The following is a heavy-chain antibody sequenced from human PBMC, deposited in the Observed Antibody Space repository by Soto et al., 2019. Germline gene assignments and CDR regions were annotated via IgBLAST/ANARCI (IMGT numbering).Heavy chain of an antibody. Sequence: SVKVSCKASGGPFVSFALSWVRQAPGQGLEWMGGILPIFDRTNFAQKFQGRVTITADDSTSTVYMELSSLTNEDTAVYYCATMVQLWSYFVVWGQGTLVTVSS. CDR1: GGPFVSFA. J-gene: IGHJ4*01. V-gene: IGHV1-69*01. CDR2: ILPIFDRT. CDR3: ATMVQLWSYFVV. D-gene: IGHD5-18*01.